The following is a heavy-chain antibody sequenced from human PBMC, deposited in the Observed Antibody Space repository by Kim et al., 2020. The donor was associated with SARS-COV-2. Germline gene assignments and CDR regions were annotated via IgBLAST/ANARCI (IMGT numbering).Heavy chain of an antibody. Sequence: SETLSLTCAVYGGSFSGYYWSWIRQPPGKGLEWIGEINHSGSTNYNPSLKSRVTISVDTSKNQFSLKLSSVTAADTAVYYCARGGVATMVRGVIIGNNWFDPWGQGTLVTVSS. CDR3: ARGGVATMVRGVIIGNNWFDP. J-gene: IGHJ5*02. V-gene: IGHV4-34*01. D-gene: IGHD3-10*01. CDR2: INHSGST. CDR1: GGSFSGYY.